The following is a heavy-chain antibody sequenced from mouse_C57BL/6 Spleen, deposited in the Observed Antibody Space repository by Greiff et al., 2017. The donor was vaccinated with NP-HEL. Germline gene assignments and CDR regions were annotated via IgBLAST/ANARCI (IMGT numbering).Heavy chain of an antibody. Sequence: QVQLQQPGAELVKPGASVKMSCKASGYTFTSYWITWVKQRPGQGLEWIGDIYPGSGSTNYNEKFKSKATLTVDTSSSTAYMQLSSLTSEDSAVYYCSRTNYYGTRDWFAYWGQGTLVTVSA. J-gene: IGHJ3*01. V-gene: IGHV1-55*01. CDR3: SRTNYYGTRDWFAY. CDR1: GYTFTSYW. D-gene: IGHD2-1*01. CDR2: IYPGSGST.